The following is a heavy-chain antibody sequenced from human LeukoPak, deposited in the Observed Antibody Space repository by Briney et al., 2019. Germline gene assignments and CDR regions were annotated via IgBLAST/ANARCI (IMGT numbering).Heavy chain of an antibody. CDR3: ASEGYDYVWGSLHYY. Sequence: GGSLRLSCAASGFTFDDYGMSWVRQAPGKGLEWVSGINWNGGSTGYADSVKGRFTISRDNAKNSLYLQMNSLRAEDTALYYCASEGYDYVWGSLHYYWGQGTLVTVSS. D-gene: IGHD3-16*01. V-gene: IGHV3-20*04. J-gene: IGHJ4*02. CDR2: INWNGGST. CDR1: GFTFDDYG.